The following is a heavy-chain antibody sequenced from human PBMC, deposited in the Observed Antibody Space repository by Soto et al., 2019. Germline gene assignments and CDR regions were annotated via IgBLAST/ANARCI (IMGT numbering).Heavy chain of an antibody. D-gene: IGHD3-22*01. CDR2: VYYSGNT. CDR3: ARNFYDSSGYSLLYFDQ. CDR1: GGSISNYY. J-gene: IGHJ4*02. Sequence: SETLSLTCTISGGSISNYYWTWIRQTPGKGLEWIGYVYYSGNTNYNPSLKSRVSISVDMSKNQFSLEPSSVTAADTAVYYCARNFYDSSGYSLLYFDQWGQGTQVTVSS. V-gene: IGHV4-59*12.